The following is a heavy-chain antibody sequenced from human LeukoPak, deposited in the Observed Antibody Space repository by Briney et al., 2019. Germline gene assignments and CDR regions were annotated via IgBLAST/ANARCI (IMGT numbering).Heavy chain of an antibody. CDR1: GGTFSSYA. CDR3: ARDREVVPAAFDY. Sequence: SVKVSCKASGGTFSSYAISWVRQAPGQGLEWMGRIIPILGIANYAQKFQGRVTITADKSTSTAYMELSSLRSEDTAVYYCARDREVVPAAFDYWGQGALVTISS. D-gene: IGHD2-2*01. V-gene: IGHV1-69*04. CDR2: IIPILGIA. J-gene: IGHJ4*02.